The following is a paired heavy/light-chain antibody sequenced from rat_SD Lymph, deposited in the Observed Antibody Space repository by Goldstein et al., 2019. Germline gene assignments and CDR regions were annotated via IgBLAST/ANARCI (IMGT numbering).Light chain of an antibody. CDR3: LQHNSFPLT. V-gene: IGKV22S6*01. CDR2: NTN. CDR1: QNINKY. J-gene: IGKJ4*01. Sequence: DIQMTQSPSFLSASVGDRVTINCKASQNINKYLNWYQQKLGEAPKRLIYNTNNLQTGIPSRFSGSGSGTDYTLTISSLQPEDFATYFCLQHNSFPLTFGSGTKLEIK.
Heavy chain of an antibody. CDR3: TALYRYNPYYVMDA. Sequence: QVQLKESGPGLVQPSQTLSLTCTVSGFSLTSNSVHWVRQPPGKGLEWVGAIWSGGSTDYNSALKSRLSISRDTSKSQVFLKMNSLQTEDTAIYFCTALYRYNPYYVMDAWGQGASVTVSS. V-gene: IGHV2-1*01. CDR2: IWSGGST. CDR1: GFSLTSNS. D-gene: IGHD1-5*01. J-gene: IGHJ4*01.